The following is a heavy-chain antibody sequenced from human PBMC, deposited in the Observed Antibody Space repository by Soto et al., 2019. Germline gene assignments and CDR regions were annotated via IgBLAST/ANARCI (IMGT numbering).Heavy chain of an antibody. Sequence: PSETLSLTCTVSGGSIISGDYYWSWIRQPPGKGLEWIGYIYYSGSTNYNPSLKSRVTISVDTSKNQFSLKLSSVTAADTAVYYCARDGYDSSGYHYWGQGTLVTVSS. D-gene: IGHD3-22*01. V-gene: IGHV4-61*08. CDR3: ARDGYDSSGYHY. J-gene: IGHJ4*02. CDR1: GGSIISGDYY. CDR2: IYYSGST.